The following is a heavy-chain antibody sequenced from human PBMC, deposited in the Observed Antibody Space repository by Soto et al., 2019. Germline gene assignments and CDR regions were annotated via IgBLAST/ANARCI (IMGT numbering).Heavy chain of an antibody. Sequence: EVQLLESGGGLVQPGGSLRLSCAASGFTFSSYGMTWVRQAPGKGLEWVSFSSATGAGTYYADSMKGRFTISRDNSKNTLYLQMTSLRADDTVVYYCAKDRRAGGNYGFYSDFWGQGALVIVSS. J-gene: IGHJ4*02. CDR3: AKDRRAGGNYGFYSDF. V-gene: IGHV3-23*01. D-gene: IGHD1-7*01. CDR2: SSATGAGT. CDR1: GFTFSSYG.